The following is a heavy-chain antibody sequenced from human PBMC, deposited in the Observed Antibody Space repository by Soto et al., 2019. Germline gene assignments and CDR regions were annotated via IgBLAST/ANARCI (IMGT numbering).Heavy chain of an antibody. V-gene: IGHV4-31*03. CDR2: IHYSGST. J-gene: IGHJ5*02. CDR3: ARDYFGSSGNWFDA. Sequence: QVQLQESGPGLVKPSQTLSLTCTVSGGSISSGGYYWSWIRQHPGKGLEWIGYIHYSGSTYYNPPLKSRVTISVDTSKNQFSLKLSSVTAADTAVYYCARDYFGSSGNWFDAWGQGTLVTVSS. D-gene: IGHD3-22*01. CDR1: GGSISSGGYY.